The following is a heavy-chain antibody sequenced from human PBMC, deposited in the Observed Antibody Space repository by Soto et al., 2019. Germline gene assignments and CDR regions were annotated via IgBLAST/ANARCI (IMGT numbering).Heavy chain of an antibody. Sequence: VQLVESGGDLVQPGGSLRLSCAASGFTFSTYSMNWVRQAPGKGLEWVSYMSGTTNNIYYPDSVKGRFTISRDNDKNSLYLQMNSLRDEDTAVYYCARANPLRITIFGVLTYFDYWGQGTLVTVSS. V-gene: IGHV3-48*02. J-gene: IGHJ4*02. CDR3: ARANPLRITIFGVLTYFDY. CDR2: MSGTTNNI. D-gene: IGHD3-3*01. CDR1: GFTFSTYS.